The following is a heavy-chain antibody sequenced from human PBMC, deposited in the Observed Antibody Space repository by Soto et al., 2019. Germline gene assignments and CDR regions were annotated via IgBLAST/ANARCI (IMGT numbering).Heavy chain of an antibody. CDR1: GYTFITSS. D-gene: IGHD3-10*01. CDR3: ARGGISPDY. V-gene: IGHV1-18*01. Sequence: QVQLVQSGVEVKAPGASVKVSCKASGYTFITSSISWVRQAPGQGLEWMGWISGYNGNTNYAQKFQGRVTLTTDTSTNTAYMELRSLRSDDTAVYYCARGGISPDYWGQGTLVTVSS. CDR2: ISGYNGNT. J-gene: IGHJ4*02.